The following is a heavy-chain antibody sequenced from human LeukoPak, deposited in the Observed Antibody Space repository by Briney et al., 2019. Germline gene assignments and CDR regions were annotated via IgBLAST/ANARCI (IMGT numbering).Heavy chain of an antibody. Sequence: SETLSLTCAVYGGSFIDYYYTWIRQPPGKGLEWIGEINHSGSTNYNPSLKSRVTISVDTSNHQFSLKLSSVTAADTAVHYCARHPSGGNPLEWWGQGTLVTVSS. D-gene: IGHD4-23*01. CDR1: GGSFIDYY. J-gene: IGHJ4*02. V-gene: IGHV4-34*01. CDR2: INHSGST. CDR3: ARHPSGGNPLEW.